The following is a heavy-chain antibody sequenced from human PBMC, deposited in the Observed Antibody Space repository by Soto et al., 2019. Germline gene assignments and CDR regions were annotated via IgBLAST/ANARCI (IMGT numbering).Heavy chain of an antibody. D-gene: IGHD4-4*01. CDR3: AIRHYSNGFYYYYGMDV. Sequence: SVKVSCKASGGTFSSYAISWVRQAPGQGLEWMGGIIPIFGTANYAQKFQGRVTITADESTSTAYMELSSLRSEDTAVYYCAIRHYSNGFYYYYGMDVWGQGTTVTVSS. CDR1: GGTFSSYA. V-gene: IGHV1-69*13. J-gene: IGHJ6*02. CDR2: IIPIFGTA.